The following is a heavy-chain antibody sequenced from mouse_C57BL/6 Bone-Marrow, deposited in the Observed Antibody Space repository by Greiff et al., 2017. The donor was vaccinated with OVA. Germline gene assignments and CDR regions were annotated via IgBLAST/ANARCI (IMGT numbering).Heavy chain of an antibody. CDR1: GYSITSGYY. CDR3: ARDPTPDSSGYYFDY. Sequence: EVQLQQSGPGLVKPSQSLSLTCSVTGYSITSGYYWNWIRQFPGNKLEWMGYISYDGSNNYNPSLKNRISITRDTSKNQFFLKLNSVTTEDTATYYCARDPTPDSSGYYFDYWGQGTTLTVSS. V-gene: IGHV3-6*01. D-gene: IGHD3-2*02. CDR2: ISYDGSN. J-gene: IGHJ2*01.